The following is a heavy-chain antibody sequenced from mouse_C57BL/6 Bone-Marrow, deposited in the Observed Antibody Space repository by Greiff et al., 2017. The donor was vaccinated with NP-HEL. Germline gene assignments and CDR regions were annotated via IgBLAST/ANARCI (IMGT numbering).Heavy chain of an antibody. CDR1: GFSLSTSGMG. D-gene: IGHD2-3*01. CDR2: IYWDDDK. J-gene: IGHJ3*01. V-gene: IGHV8-12*01. Sequence: QVQLKQSGPGILQPSQTLSLTCSFSGFSLSTSGMGVSWIRQPSGKGLEWLAHIYWDDDKRYNPSLKSRLTISKDTSRTQVFLKITSVDTADTATYYCARSDGYYAWFAYWGQGTLVTVSA. CDR3: ARSDGYYAWFAY.